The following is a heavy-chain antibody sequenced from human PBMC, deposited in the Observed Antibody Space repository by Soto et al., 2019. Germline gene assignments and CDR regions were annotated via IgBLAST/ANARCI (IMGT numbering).Heavy chain of an antibody. D-gene: IGHD2-15*01. CDR3: ARPHCSRLSCYTY. CDR1: GYTFTSYG. J-gene: IGHJ4*02. Sequence: GASVKVSCKASGYTFTSYGISRVRQAPGQGLEWMGWISAYNGNTNYAQKLQGRVTMTTDTSTSTAYMELRSLRSDDTGGYYGARPHCSRLSCYTYCGQGTLVTVSS. V-gene: IGHV1-18*01. CDR2: ISAYNGNT.